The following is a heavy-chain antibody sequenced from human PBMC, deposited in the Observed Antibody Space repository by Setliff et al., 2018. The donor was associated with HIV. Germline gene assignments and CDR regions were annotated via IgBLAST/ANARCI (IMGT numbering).Heavy chain of an antibody. J-gene: IGHJ4*02. CDR2: ISSSSYYI. CDR3: ARLMYSSGPGSFDY. CDR1: GGSISSST. D-gene: IGHD6-19*01. V-gene: IGHV3-21*01. Sequence: ETLSLTCTVSGGSISSSTYYWGWIRQAPGKGLEWVSSISSSSYYIYYADSVKGRFTISRDNAKNTLYLQMNSLRAEDTAVYYCARLMYSSGPGSFDYWGQGTLVTVSS.